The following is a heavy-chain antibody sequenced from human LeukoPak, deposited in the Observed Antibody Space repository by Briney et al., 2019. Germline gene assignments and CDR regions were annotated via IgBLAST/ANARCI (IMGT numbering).Heavy chain of an antibody. CDR2: IYYSGST. CDR1: YYSISRGHY. CDR3: ARDEREGYCSGGSCPTFVDY. V-gene: IGHV4-38-2*02. Sequence: SETLSLTCNVSYYSISRGHYWGWIRQPPGKGLEWIGSIYYSGSTYYNPSLKSRVTISVDTSKNQFSLKLSSVTAADTAVYYCARDEREGYCSGGSCPTFVDYWGQGTLVTVSS. D-gene: IGHD2-15*01. J-gene: IGHJ4*02.